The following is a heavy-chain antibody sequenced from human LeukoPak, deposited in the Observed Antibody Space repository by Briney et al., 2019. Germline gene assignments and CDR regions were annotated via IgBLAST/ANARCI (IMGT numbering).Heavy chain of an antibody. CDR2: INHSGST. V-gene: IGHV4-34*01. D-gene: IGHD3-10*01. CDR3: ARIGNGSGSYRAPSYGMDV. Sequence: PSETLSLTCAVYGGSFSGYYWSWIRQPPGKGLEWIGEINHSGSTNYNPSLKSRVTISVDTSKNQFSLKLSSVTAADTAVYYCARIGNGSGSYRAPSYGMDVWGQGTTVTVSS. CDR1: GGSFSGYY. J-gene: IGHJ6*02.